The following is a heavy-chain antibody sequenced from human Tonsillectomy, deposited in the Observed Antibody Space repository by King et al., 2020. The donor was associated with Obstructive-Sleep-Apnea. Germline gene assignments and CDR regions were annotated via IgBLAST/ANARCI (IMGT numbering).Heavy chain of an antibody. CDR1: GASVSSDNYY. CDR2: IYNSGST. Sequence: QLQESGPGLVKPSETLSLTCTVSGASVSSDNYYWNWIRQPPGKGLEWIGYIYNSGSTNYNPSLKNRVTISIDTSKNQFSLRLSSVTAADTAVYYCARARYYYRFPPAFDVWGQGTMVTVSS. J-gene: IGHJ3*01. V-gene: IGHV4-61*01. D-gene: IGHD3-10*01. CDR3: ARARYYYRFPPAFDV.